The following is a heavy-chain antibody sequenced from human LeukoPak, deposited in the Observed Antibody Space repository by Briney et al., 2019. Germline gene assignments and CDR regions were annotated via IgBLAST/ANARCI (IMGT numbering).Heavy chain of an antibody. CDR3: AKSRSAGTGPRPGWFDP. Sequence: PGGSLRLSCAASGFTFSSYGMHWVRQAPGKGLEWVAVISYDGSNKYYADSVKGRFTISRDNSKNTLYLQMNSLRAEDTAVYYCAKSRSAGTGPRPGWFDPWGQGTLVTVSS. V-gene: IGHV3-30*18. CDR1: GFTFSSYG. J-gene: IGHJ5*02. CDR2: ISYDGSNK. D-gene: IGHD6-19*01.